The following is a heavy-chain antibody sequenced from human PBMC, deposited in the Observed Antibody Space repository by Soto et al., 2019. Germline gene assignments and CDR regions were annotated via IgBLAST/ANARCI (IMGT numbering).Heavy chain of an antibody. V-gene: IGHV3-15*07. D-gene: IGHD5-12*01. Sequence: SVSNAWMNWFRQAPGKVLEWVGRIKSKTDGGTTDYAAPVKGRFTISRDDSKNTLYLQMNSLKTEDTAVYYCTSSYIVADYWGQGTLVTVSS. CDR3: TSSYIVADY. CDR1: SVSNAW. J-gene: IGHJ4*02. CDR2: IKSKTDGGTT.